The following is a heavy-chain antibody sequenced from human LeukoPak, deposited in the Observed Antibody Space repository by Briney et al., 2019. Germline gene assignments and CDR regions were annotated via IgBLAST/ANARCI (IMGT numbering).Heavy chain of an antibody. CDR3: ANPGSDYYYGMDV. V-gene: IGHV3-30*18. D-gene: IGHD1-26*01. CDR2: MSFDGGKE. CDR1: GFTFSSYG. J-gene: IGHJ6*02. Sequence: GGALRLSCAASGFTFSSYGMHWVRHAPGKGLEWVALMSFDGGKEFYADSVRGRFTISRDNSKNTLYLQMNSLRAEDTAVYYCANPGSDYYYGMDVWGQGTTVTVSS.